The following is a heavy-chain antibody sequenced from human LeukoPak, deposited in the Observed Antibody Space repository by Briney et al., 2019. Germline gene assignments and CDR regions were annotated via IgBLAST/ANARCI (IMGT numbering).Heavy chain of an antibody. CDR2: IYYSGST. V-gene: IGHV4-59*08. CDR1: GGSISSYY. D-gene: IGHD3-22*01. CDR3: ARLVVAPLDAFDI. Sequence: SETLSLTCAVSGGSISSYYWSWIRQPPGKGLEWIGYIYYSGSTNYNPSLTSRVTISVDTSKNQFSLKLSSVTAADTAVYYCARLVVAPLDAFDIWGQGTMVTVSS. J-gene: IGHJ3*02.